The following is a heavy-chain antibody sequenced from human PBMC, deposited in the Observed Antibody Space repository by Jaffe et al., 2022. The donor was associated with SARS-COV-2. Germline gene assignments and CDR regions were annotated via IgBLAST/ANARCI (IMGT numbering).Heavy chain of an antibody. CDR3: AKGMRELPLNNYYYYGMDV. CDR2: ISYDGSNK. V-gene: IGHV3-30*18. J-gene: IGHJ6*02. D-gene: IGHD3-10*01. Sequence: QVQLVESGGGVVQPGRSLRLSCAASGFTFSSYGMHWVRQAPGKGLEWVAVISYDGSNKYYADSVKGRFTISRDNSKNTLYLQMNSLRAEDTAVYYCAKGMRELPLNNYYYYGMDVWGQGTTVTVSS. CDR1: GFTFSSYG.